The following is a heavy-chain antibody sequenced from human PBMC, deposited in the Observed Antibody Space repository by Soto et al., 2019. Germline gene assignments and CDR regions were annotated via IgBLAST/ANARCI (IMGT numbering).Heavy chain of an antibody. CDR2: ISSSSSYI. J-gene: IGHJ2*01. CDR3: ARGIDYWYFDL. V-gene: IGHV3-21*01. Sequence: EVQLVESGGGLVKPGGALRLSCAASGFTFSSYSMNWVRQAPGEGLEWVSSISSSSSYIYYADSVKGRFTISRDNAKNSLYLQMNSLRAEDTAVYYCARGIDYWYFDLWGRGTLVTVSS. CDR1: GFTFSSYS.